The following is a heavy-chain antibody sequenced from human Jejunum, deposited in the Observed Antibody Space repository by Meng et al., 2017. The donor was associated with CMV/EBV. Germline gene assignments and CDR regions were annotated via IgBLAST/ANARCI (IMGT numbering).Heavy chain of an antibody. CDR3: AKDSPILTV. CDR2: ISYSGDGT. CDR1: GFTLCTYG. Sequence: EVQLLEXXXXXVXXGXXLRLSCTASGFTLCTYGMCWVRQAPGKGLEWVSAISYSGDGTYYADSVKGRFTISRDNSKNTLYLQMNSLRAEDTAIYYCAKDSPILTVWGQGTLVTVSS. J-gene: IGHJ4*02. D-gene: IGHD3-9*01. V-gene: IGHV3-23*01.